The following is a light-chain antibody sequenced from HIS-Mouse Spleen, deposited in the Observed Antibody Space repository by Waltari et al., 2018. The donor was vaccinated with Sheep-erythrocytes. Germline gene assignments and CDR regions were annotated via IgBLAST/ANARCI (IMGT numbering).Light chain of an antibody. CDR1: SSDVGGHNS. Sequence: QSALTQPRSVSGSPGQSATTSCTGTSSDVGGHNSVSWYPQHPGKAPKLMIYYVSKRPSGVPDRFSGSKSGNTASLTISGLQAEDEADYYCCSYAGSYTYVFGTGTKVTVL. V-gene: IGLV2-11*01. CDR3: CSYAGSYTYV. CDR2: YVS. J-gene: IGLJ1*01.